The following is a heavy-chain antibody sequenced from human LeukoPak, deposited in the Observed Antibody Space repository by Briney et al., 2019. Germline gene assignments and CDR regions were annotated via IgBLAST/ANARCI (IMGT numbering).Heavy chain of an antibody. Sequence: SVKVSCKASGGTFSSYAISWVRQAPGQGLEWMGRIIPILGIANYAQKFQGRVTITADKSTSTAYTELSSLRSEDTAVYYCASRRCEGCGAGAATDAFDIWGQGTMVTVSS. CDR3: ASRRCEGCGAGAATDAFDI. J-gene: IGHJ3*02. CDR2: IIPILGIA. D-gene: IGHD3-10*01. V-gene: IGHV1-69*04. CDR1: GGTFSSYA.